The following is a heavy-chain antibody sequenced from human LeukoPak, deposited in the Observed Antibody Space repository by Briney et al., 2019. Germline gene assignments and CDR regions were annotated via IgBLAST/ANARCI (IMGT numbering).Heavy chain of an antibody. J-gene: IGHJ6*03. Sequence: SETLSLTCTVSGGSISSGSYYWSWIRQPAGKGLEWIGRIYTSGSTNYNPSLKSRVTISVDTSKNQFSLKLSSVTAPDTAVYYCASNRYDCYYYMDVWGKGTTVTVSS. CDR2: IYTSGST. CDR1: GGSISSGSYY. CDR3: ASNRYDCYYYMDV. V-gene: IGHV4-61*02.